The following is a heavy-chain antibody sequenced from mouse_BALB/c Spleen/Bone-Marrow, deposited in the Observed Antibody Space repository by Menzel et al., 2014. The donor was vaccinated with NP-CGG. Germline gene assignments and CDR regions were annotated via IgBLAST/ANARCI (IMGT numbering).Heavy chain of an antibody. CDR1: GFTFSSFA. CDR3: ARSGSSSGYFDY. V-gene: IGHV5-17*02. CDR2: ISSGSSTI. J-gene: IGHJ2*01. Sequence: EVHLVESGGDLVQPGGSRKLSCAASGFTFSSFAMHWVRQAPEKGLEWVAYISSGSSTIYYADTVMGRFTISRDNPKNTLFLQMTSLRSEDTAMYYCARSGSSSGYFDYWGQGTTLTVSS. D-gene: IGHD1-1*01.